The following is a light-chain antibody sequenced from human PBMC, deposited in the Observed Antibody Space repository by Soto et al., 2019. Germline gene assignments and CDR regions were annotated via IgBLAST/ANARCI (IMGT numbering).Light chain of an antibody. Sequence: IVLTQSPATLSVSQGERATLSCRASQSVSSNLAWYQQKPGQAPRLLIYGASTRATGIPARFSGSGSGTEFTLTISSLQSEDFAVYYCQQYNNWPGLTFGGGTKVDI. CDR1: QSVSSN. CDR2: GAS. V-gene: IGKV3-15*01. CDR3: QQYNNWPGLT. J-gene: IGKJ4*01.